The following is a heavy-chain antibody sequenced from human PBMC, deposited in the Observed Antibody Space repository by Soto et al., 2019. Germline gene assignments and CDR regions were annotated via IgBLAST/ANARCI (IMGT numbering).Heavy chain of an antibody. CDR2: ISYDGSNK. D-gene: IGHD1-26*01. Sequence: PGGSLRLSCAASGFTFSSYAMHWVRQAPGKGLEWVAVISYDGSNKYYADSVKGRFTISRDNSKNTLYLQMNSLRAEDTAVYYCAREWVSGSYYYYYGMDVWGQGTTVTV. V-gene: IGHV3-30-3*01. J-gene: IGHJ6*02. CDR1: GFTFSSYA. CDR3: AREWVSGSYYYYYGMDV.